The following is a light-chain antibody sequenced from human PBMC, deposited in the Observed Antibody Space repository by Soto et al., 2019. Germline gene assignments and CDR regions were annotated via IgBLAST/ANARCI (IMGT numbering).Light chain of an antibody. Sequence: EIVMTQSPATLSVSPGERATLSCRASQSVAGNLAWYQQNPGQAPRLLIYGASTRATGIPTRFSGGGSGTECTLTIRSLQSEDFVIYYCQQYNKWPLTFGGGTKVEIK. CDR2: GAS. J-gene: IGKJ4*01. CDR1: QSVAGN. CDR3: QQYNKWPLT. V-gene: IGKV3-15*01.